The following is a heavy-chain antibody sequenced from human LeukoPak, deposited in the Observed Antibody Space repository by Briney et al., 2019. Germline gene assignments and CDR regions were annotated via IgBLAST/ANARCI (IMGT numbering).Heavy chain of an antibody. J-gene: IGHJ4*02. CDR3: ARALRDFWNGYYPGVGY. CDR2: IYPGDSDT. CDR1: GYSFTSYW. Sequence: GESLKISCKGSGYSFTSYWIGWVRQMPGKGLEWMGIIYPGDSDTRYTPSFQGQVTMSADKSISTAYLQWSSLKASDTAMYYCARALRDFWNGYYPGVGYWGQGTLVTVSS. D-gene: IGHD3-3*01. V-gene: IGHV5-51*01.